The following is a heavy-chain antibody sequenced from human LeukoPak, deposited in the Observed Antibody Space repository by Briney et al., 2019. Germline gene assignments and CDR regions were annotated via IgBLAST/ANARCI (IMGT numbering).Heavy chain of an antibody. J-gene: IGHJ4*02. CDR3: ARDLTGTTFFYFDY. Sequence: PGGSLRLSCAASGFTFSSYAMHWVRQAPGKGLEWVAVISYDGSNKYYADSVKGRFTISRDNSKNTLYLQMNSLRAGDTAVYYCARDLTGTTFFYFDYWGQGTLVTVSS. D-gene: IGHD1-1*01. CDR1: GFTFSSYA. V-gene: IGHV3-30-3*01. CDR2: ISYDGSNK.